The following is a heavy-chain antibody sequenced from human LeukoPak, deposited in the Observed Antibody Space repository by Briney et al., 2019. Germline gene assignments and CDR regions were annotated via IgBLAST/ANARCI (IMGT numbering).Heavy chain of an antibody. V-gene: IGHV4-34*01. Sequence: SETLSLTCAVYGGSFSGYYWSWIRQPPGKGLEWIGEVNHDGSTNYNPSLKSRVIISVDTSKNQFSLKLTSVTAADTAVYYCARKNVGSRQTPDYWDQGTLITVSS. CDR1: GGSFSGYY. J-gene: IGHJ4*02. CDR2: VNHDGST. D-gene: IGHD1-1*01. CDR3: ARKNVGSRQTPDY.